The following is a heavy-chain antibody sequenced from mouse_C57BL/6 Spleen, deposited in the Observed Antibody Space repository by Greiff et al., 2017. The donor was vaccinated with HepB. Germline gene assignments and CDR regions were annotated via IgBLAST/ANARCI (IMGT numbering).Heavy chain of an antibody. CDR2: ISSGSSTI. Sequence: EVQGVESGGGLVKPGGSLKLSCAASGFTFSDYGMHWVRQAPEKGLVWVAYISSGSSTIYYADTVKGRFTISRDNAKNTLFLQMTSLRSEDTAMYYCARWRGFDYWGQGTTLTVSS. CDR3: ARWRGFDY. V-gene: IGHV5-17*01. J-gene: IGHJ2*01. CDR1: GFTFSDYG.